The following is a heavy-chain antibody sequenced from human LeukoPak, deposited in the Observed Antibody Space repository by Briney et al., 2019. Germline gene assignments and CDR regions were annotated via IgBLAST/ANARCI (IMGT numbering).Heavy chain of an antibody. CDR1: GFTFSSYA. CDR2: ISGSGSNT. V-gene: IGHV3-23*01. D-gene: IGHD3-3*01. J-gene: IGHJ6*03. Sequence: QPGGSLRLSCAASGFTFSSYAMSWVRQAPGKGLEWVSAISGSGSNTYYADSVKGRFTISRDNARNSMFLQMNSLRVEDTAVYYCARDNSRLRFLEWSYMDVWGKGTTVTVSS. CDR3: ARDNSRLRFLEWSYMDV.